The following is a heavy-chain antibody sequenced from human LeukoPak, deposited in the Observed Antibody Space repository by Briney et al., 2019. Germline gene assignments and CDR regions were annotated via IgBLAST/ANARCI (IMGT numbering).Heavy chain of an antibody. Sequence: SETLSLTCAVYGGSFSGYYWSWIRQPPGKGLEWIGEINHSGSTNYNPSLKSRVTISVDTSKNQFSLKLSSVTAADTAVYYCARGRFPRYSSGWTGGRWFDPWGQGTLVTVSS. CDR1: GGSFSGYY. D-gene: IGHD6-19*01. J-gene: IGHJ5*02. CDR2: INHSGST. CDR3: ARGRFPRYSSGWTGGRWFDP. V-gene: IGHV4-34*01.